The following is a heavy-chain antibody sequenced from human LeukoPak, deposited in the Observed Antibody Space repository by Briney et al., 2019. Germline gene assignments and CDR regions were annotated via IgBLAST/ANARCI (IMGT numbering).Heavy chain of an antibody. V-gene: IGHV3-48*03. Sequence: PGGSLRLSCAASGFTFSSYEMNWVRQAPGKGLEWVSYISSSGSTIYYADSVKGRFTISRDNAKNSLYLQMNSLRAEDTAVYYCAKDLRYYGSGSGADYWGQGTLVTVSS. CDR1: GFTFSSYE. CDR2: ISSSGSTI. D-gene: IGHD3-10*01. CDR3: AKDLRYYGSGSGADY. J-gene: IGHJ4*02.